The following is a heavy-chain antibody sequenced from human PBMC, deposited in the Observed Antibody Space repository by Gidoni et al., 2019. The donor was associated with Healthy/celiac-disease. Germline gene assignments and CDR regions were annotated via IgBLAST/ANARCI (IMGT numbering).Heavy chain of an antibody. Sequence: QVQPVQSGAAVKTPLASVKVSCKASGYTFTSHDISWVRQAPGQGLEWMGWISAYNGTTNYAKKLQGRGTMTTATSTSTAYMELRSLRSDDTAVYYCARGMVAVALGRFSDAFDIWGQGTMVTVSS. D-gene: IGHD6-19*01. CDR3: ARGMVAVALGRFSDAFDI. CDR1: GYTFTSHD. V-gene: IGHV1-18*01. CDR2: ISAYNGTT. J-gene: IGHJ3*02.